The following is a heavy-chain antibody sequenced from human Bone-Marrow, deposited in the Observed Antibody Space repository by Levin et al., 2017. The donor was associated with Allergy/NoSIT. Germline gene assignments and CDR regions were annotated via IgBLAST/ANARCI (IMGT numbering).Heavy chain of an antibody. CDR2: IWYDGSNK. Sequence: GESLKISCAASGFTFSSYGMHWVRQAPGKGLEWVAVIWYDGSNKYYADSVKGRFTISRDNSKNTLYLQMNSLRAEDTAVYYCARDQGDGGPLWSGMDVWGQGTTVTVSS. V-gene: IGHV3-33*01. CDR1: GFTFSSYG. J-gene: IGHJ6*02. D-gene: IGHD4-23*01. CDR3: ARDQGDGGPLWSGMDV.